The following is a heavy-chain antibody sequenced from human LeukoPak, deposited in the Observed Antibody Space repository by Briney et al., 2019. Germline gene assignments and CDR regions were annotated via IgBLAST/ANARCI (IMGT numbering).Heavy chain of an antibody. CDR3: ARGGTTWHGFDS. CDR1: GFTFSSYA. J-gene: IGHJ4*02. V-gene: IGHV3-23*01. Sequence: PGGSLRLSCAASGFTFSSYAMSWVRQAPGKGLEWVSGISDAGAITYYADSEKGRFTISRSQSTNTLYLQMDSLRAEDTSLYYCARGGTTWHGFDSWGQGTLVTVSS. CDR2: ISDAGAIT. D-gene: IGHD1-14*01.